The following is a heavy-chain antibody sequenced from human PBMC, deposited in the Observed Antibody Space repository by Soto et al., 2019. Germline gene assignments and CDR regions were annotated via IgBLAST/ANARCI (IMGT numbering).Heavy chain of an antibody. CDR1: GGSVTTCSYN. Sequence: QVQLQESGAGLVRPSETLSLTCTVSGGSVTTCSYNWSWIRRPPGKGLEWIGSIFFTGITHYNPSLTNRVTMSVDTSKNQFSLTVTSVTSADTAVYYCARDGHGMDVWGQGTTVTVSS. CDR3: ARDGHGMDV. J-gene: IGHJ6*02. V-gene: IGHV4-61*01. CDR2: IFFTGIT.